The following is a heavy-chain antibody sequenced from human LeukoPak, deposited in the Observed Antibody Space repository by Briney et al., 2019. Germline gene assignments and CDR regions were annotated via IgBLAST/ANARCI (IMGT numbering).Heavy chain of an antibody. J-gene: IGHJ3*02. V-gene: IGHV1-18*01. D-gene: IGHD2-21*01. CDR2: ISGYNGNT. CDR1: GYTLTSYG. CDR3: AREPHRDSDAFDI. Sequence: ASVKVSCKASGYTLTSYGISWVRQAPGQGLEWMGWISGYNGNTNYAQKLQGRVTMTTDTSTSTAYMELRSLRSDDTAVYYCAREPHRDSDAFDIWGQGTMVSVSS.